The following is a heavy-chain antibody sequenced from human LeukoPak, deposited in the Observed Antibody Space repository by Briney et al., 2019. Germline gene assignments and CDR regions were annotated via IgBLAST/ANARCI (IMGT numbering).Heavy chain of an antibody. Sequence: GGSLRLSCAASGFTFSSSSMNWVRQAPGMGLEWVSSISSSSSYIYYADSVKGRFTISRDNAKNSLYLQMNSLRAEDTAVYYCARPDRTDSSSIDYWGQGTLVTVSS. D-gene: IGHD6-13*01. J-gene: IGHJ4*02. V-gene: IGHV3-21*01. CDR1: GFTFSSSS. CDR2: ISSSSSYI. CDR3: ARPDRTDSSSIDY.